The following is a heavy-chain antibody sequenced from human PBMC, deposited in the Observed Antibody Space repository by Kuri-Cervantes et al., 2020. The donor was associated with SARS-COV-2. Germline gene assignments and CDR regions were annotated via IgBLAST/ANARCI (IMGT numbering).Heavy chain of an antibody. CDR3: ARGMGGRWDFNWFDT. J-gene: IGHJ5*02. CDR2: VCSSGRT. CDR1: SASESSWC. D-gene: IGHD1-26*01. V-gene: IGHV4-4*07. Sequence: GSLRLSCTVSSASESSWCWAWVRQPAGEGLEWIGRVCSSGRTSYNPSLTSRVTISVDTSKNHFFLRLDSVTAADTAVYYCARGMGGRWDFNWFDTWGQGTLVTVSS.